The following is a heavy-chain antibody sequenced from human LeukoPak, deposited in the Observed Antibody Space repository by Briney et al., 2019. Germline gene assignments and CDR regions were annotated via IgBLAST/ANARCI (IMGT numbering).Heavy chain of an antibody. V-gene: IGHV3-21*01. CDR3: ARGYSSSWYGKGFDP. J-gene: IGHJ5*02. D-gene: IGHD6-13*01. CDR2: ITSSGNYI. Sequence: GGSLRLSCAASGFTFSSYSMNWVRQAPGKGLEGVSSITSSGNYIYYTDSIRVRFTISRDNAKNSLYLQMNSLRAEDTAVYYCARGYSSSWYGKGFDPWGQGTLVTVSS. CDR1: GFTFSSYS.